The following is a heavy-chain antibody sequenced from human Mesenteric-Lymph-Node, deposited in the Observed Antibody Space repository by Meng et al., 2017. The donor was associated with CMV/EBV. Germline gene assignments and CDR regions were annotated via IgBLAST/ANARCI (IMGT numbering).Heavy chain of an antibody. D-gene: IGHD4-23*01. CDR3: ARHQRWLKSEGGFNY. CDR2: INHSGST. CDR1: GGSFSGYY. V-gene: IGHV4-34*01. Sequence: QGHLQQWVPGLLKPSATPAPPCPGDGGSFSGYYWSWIRQPPGKGLEWIGEINHSGSTNYNPSLKSLVTISVDTSKNQFSLKLSSVTAADTAVYYCARHQRWLKSEGGFNYWGQGTLVTVSS. J-gene: IGHJ4*02.